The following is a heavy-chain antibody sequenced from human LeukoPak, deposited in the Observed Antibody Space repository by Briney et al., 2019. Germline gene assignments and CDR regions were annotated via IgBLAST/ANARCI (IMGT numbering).Heavy chain of an antibody. J-gene: IGHJ1*01. Sequence: HPGGSLRLSCAASGFTLSSYAMSWVRPAPGKGLEWVSLISGSGGSTYYADSVKGRFTISRDNSKNTLYLQMNSLRAEDTAVYYCAKDLESYYYDSSGYYDAEYFQHWGQGTLVTVSS. CDR2: ISGSGGST. CDR3: AKDLESYYYDSSGYYDAEYFQH. V-gene: IGHV3-23*01. CDR1: GFTLSSYA. D-gene: IGHD3-22*01.